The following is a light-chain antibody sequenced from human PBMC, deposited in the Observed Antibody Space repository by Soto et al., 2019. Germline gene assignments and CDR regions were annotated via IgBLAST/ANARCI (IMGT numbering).Light chain of an antibody. Sequence: EIVMTQSPATLSVSPGERATLSCRASQSVNNNLAWYQQKFGQAPRLLIFGASTRATDIPDRFSGSGSGTDFSLTISRLEPEDFAVYYCHQYGTSQTFVQGTKVEVK. CDR3: HQYGTSQT. J-gene: IGKJ1*01. V-gene: IGKV3-20*01. CDR2: GAS. CDR1: QSVNNN.